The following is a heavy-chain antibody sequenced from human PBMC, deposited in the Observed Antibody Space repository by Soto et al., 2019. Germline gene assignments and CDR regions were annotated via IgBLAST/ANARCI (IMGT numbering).Heavy chain of an antibody. CDR2: ISGSGGST. CDR1: GFTFSSYA. Sequence: GGSLRLSCAASGFTFSSYAMSWVRQAPGKGLEWISAISGSGGSTYYADSVKGRFTISRDNSKNTLYLQMNSLRAEDTAVYYCAKWGGYDFWSGYQYYYYYMDVWGKGTTVTVSS. V-gene: IGHV3-23*01. CDR3: AKWGGYDFWSGYQYYYYYMDV. D-gene: IGHD3-3*01. J-gene: IGHJ6*03.